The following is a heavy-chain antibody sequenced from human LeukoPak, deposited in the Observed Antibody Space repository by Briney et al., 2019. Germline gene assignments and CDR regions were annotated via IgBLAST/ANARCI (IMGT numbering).Heavy chain of an antibody. D-gene: IGHD1-14*01. CDR3: SRVGTGTTRDY. CDR2: LSTDGSST. V-gene: IGHV3-74*01. CDR1: GFTFSSDW. J-gene: IGHJ4*02. Sequence: GGSLRLSCAVSGFTFSSDWMHWVRQAPWKRLVWVSRLSTDGSSTSYADSVKGRFTISRDNAKNTLYLQMNSLRAEDTAVYYCSRVGTGTTRDYWGQGTLVTVSS.